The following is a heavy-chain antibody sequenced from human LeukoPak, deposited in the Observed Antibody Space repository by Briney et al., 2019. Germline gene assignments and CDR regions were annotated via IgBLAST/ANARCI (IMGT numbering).Heavy chain of an antibody. D-gene: IGHD1-26*01. J-gene: IGHJ4*02. V-gene: IGHV3-30*18. CDR2: ISHDGTNI. CDR3: AKGRRAPLVGTSTKSWLDY. CDR1: GFTFSDFA. Sequence: GRSLRLSCAASGFTFSDFAMHWVRQAPGKGLKWVALISHDGTNIYYEDSVKGRFTISRDNSRNTLYLQMNSLRAEDTAVYYCAKGRRAPLVGTSTKSWLDYWGQGTLVTVSS.